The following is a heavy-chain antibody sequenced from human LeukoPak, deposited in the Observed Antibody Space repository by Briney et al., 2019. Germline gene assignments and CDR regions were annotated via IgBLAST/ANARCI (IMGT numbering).Heavy chain of an antibody. CDR1: AFTFNTFDNFA. J-gene: IGHJ4*02. Sequence: GGSLRLSCSVSAFTFNTFDNFAMNWVRLAPGKGLEWVAAISESGASTYYAASVKGRFTISRDDAKNLLYLDMNSLRAEDTAVYYCARGHTAVTRHFDFWGQGTLVTVSS. V-gene: IGHV3-23*01. D-gene: IGHD4-17*01. CDR3: ARGHTAVTRHFDF. CDR2: ISESGAST.